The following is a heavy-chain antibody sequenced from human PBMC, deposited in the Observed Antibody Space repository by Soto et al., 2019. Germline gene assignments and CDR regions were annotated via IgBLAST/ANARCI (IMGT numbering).Heavy chain of an antibody. D-gene: IGHD5-18*01. J-gene: IGHJ4*02. Sequence: WASVKVSCKASGGTFSSYAISWVRQAPGQGLEWMGGIIPIFGTANYAQKFQGRVTITADESTSTAYMELSSLRSEDTAVYYCARSGGINRGYSYGLWWGQGTLVTVS. CDR3: ARSGGINRGYSYGLW. V-gene: IGHV1-69*13. CDR1: GGTFSSYA. CDR2: IIPIFGTA.